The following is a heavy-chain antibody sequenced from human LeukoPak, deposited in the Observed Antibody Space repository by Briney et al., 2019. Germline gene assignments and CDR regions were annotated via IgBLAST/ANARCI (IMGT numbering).Heavy chain of an antibody. J-gene: IGHJ6*03. Sequence: SETLSLTCAVYGGSFSGYYWSWLRQPPGKGLEWIGEINHSGSTNYNPSLKSRVTISVDTSKNQFSLKLSSVTAADTAVYYCARGFQYYDFWSGYYAPYYYYMDVWGKGTTVTVSS. CDR3: ARGFQYYDFWSGYYAPYYYYMDV. V-gene: IGHV4-34*01. D-gene: IGHD3-3*01. CDR1: GGSFSGYY. CDR2: INHSGST.